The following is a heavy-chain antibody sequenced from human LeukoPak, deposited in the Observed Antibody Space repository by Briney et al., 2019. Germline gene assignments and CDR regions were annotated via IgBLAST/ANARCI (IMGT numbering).Heavy chain of an antibody. V-gene: IGHV3-23*01. Sequence: GGSLRLSCAASGFTFISYGMSWVRRAPGKGLEWVSAVSSSGDRTYYADSVKGRFTVSRDTFKNTLFLQLNNLRADDTALYYCAKVLRGVVVPYSDYWGQGTLVTVSS. J-gene: IGHJ4*02. CDR3: AKVLRGVVVPYSDY. D-gene: IGHD3-10*01. CDR1: GFTFISYG. CDR2: VSSSGDRT.